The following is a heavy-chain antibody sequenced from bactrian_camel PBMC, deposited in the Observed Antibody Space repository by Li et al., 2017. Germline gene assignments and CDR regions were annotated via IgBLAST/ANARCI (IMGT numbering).Heavy chain of an antibody. Sequence: HVQLVESGGGSVQAGGSLRLSCVSSRYLVNTNCMVWFRQAAGKEREVVARIYAGGGNTYYSDSVKGRFTISHDNTKKTLYLQMNSLKSEDTAIYYCAAGRSLGLWRGAARYAMDSWGKGTQVTVS. D-gene: IGHD3*01. CDR1: RYLVNTNC. V-gene: IGHV3S54*01. J-gene: IGHJ7*01. CDR2: IYAGGGNT.